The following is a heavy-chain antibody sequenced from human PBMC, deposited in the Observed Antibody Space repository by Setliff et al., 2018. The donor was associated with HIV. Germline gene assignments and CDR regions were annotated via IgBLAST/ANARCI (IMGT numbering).Heavy chain of an antibody. Sequence: PGGSLRLSCAGSGFTLSNYQMSWVRQAPGKGLEWVSTISGSGGSTYYADSVKGRFTISRDNSKNALYLQMNSLRAEDTAVYYCAEWFDGYDAFDIWGQGTMVTVSS. CDR2: ISGSGGST. J-gene: IGHJ3*02. D-gene: IGHD3-3*01. CDR3: AEWFDGYDAFDI. V-gene: IGHV3-23*01. CDR1: GFTLSNYQ.